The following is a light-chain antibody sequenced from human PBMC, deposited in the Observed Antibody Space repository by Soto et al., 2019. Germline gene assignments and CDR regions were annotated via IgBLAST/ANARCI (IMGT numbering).Light chain of an antibody. CDR1: QNIRSNY. J-gene: IGKJ1*01. CDR2: GAI. CDR3: QQYHSPPLT. Sequence: DIVLRQSPGTLSLSPGQRATLSCRASQNIRSNYIAWFQQKPGQPPRLLIYGAINRATGIPARFSGSGSGTEFPLTISSLEPEDFVVYYCQQYHSPPLTFGPGTKVEIK. V-gene: IGKV3-20*01.